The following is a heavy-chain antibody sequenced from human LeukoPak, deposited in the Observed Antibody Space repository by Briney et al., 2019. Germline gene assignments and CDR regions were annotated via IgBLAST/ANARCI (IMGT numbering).Heavy chain of an antibody. D-gene: IGHD3-22*01. CDR2: IYSGGST. V-gene: IGHV3-53*04. J-gene: IGHJ4*02. Sequence: GGSLRLSCAASGFTVSSNYMSWVRQAPGKGLEWVSVIYSGGSTYYADSVKGRFTISRHNSKNTLYLQMNSLRAEDTAVYYCASNTGSDSSGYAYWGQGTLVTVSS. CDR1: GFTVSSNY. CDR3: ASNTGSDSSGYAY.